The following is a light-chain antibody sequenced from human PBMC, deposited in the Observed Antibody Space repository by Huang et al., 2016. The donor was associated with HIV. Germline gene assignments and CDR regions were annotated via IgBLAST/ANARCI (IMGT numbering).Light chain of an antibody. CDR2: GAS. Sequence: EIVMTQSPATLSVSPGERATLSCRASQSVAKHFAWYQQKPGQAPRLLIYGASTRATGIPARFSGSGSGTEFTLTISSLQSEDFAVYYCHHYSNWPPTWTFGQGTKVEIK. V-gene: IGKV3-15*01. CDR1: QSVAKH. J-gene: IGKJ1*01. CDR3: HHYSNWPPTWT.